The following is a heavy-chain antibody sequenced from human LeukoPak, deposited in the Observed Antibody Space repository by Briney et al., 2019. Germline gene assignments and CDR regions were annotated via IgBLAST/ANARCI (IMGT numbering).Heavy chain of an antibody. V-gene: IGHV4-38-2*02. J-gene: IGHJ4*02. D-gene: IGHD2-21*01. CDR1: GYSISSGYY. Sequence: SETLSLTCTVSGYSISSGYYWGWIRQPPGKGLEWIGSIYHSGRTFYNPSLKSRVTISVDTSKNQFSLKLSSVTAADTAVYYCARLGTRGGGGPFDYWGQGTLVTVSS. CDR2: IYHSGRT. CDR3: ARLGTRGGGGPFDY.